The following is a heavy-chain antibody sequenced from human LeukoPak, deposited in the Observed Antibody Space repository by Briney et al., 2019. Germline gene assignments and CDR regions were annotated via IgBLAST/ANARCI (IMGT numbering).Heavy chain of an antibody. J-gene: IGHJ6*03. CDR3: ARTNRGYSYFYALNYYYYYMDV. Sequence: SETLSLTCAVYGGSFSGYYWSWIRQPPGKGLEWIGEINHSGSTNYNPSLKSRVTISVDTSKNQFSLKLSSVTAADTAVYYCARTNRGYSYFYALNYYYYYMDVWGKGTTVTVSS. CDR2: INHSGST. D-gene: IGHD5-18*01. V-gene: IGHV4-34*01. CDR1: GGSFSGYY.